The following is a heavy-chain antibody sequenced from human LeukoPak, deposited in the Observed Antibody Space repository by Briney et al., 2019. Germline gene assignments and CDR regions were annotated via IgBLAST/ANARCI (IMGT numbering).Heavy chain of an antibody. CDR3: ARGSIHGSSSDYMDV. CDR1: GYSISSGYY. CDR2: IYHSGST. D-gene: IGHD6-6*01. V-gene: IGHV4-38-2*02. Sequence: PSETLSLTCTVSGYSISSGYYWGWIRQPPGKGLEWIGSIYHSGSTYYNPSLKSRVTISVDTSKNQFSLKLSSVTAADTAVYYCARGSIHGSSSDYMDVWGKGTPVTVSS. J-gene: IGHJ6*03.